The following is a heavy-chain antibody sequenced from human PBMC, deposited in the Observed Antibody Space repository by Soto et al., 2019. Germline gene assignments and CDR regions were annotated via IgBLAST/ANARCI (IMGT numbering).Heavy chain of an antibody. V-gene: IGHV1-3*05. CDR3: ARRGDGMDV. Sequence: QVQLVQSGAEEKKPGASVKVSCKASGYTFTSYAMHWVRQAPGQRLEWMGWINVGNGNTKYSQKFQGRVTITRDTSASTGYMELSSLRSEDTAVYYCARRGDGMDVWGQGTTVTVSS. CDR1: GYTFTSYA. CDR2: INVGNGNT. J-gene: IGHJ6*02. D-gene: IGHD3-10*01.